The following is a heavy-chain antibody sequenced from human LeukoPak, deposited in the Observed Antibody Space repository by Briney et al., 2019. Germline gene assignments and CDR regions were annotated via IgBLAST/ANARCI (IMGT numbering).Heavy chain of an antibody. CDR1: GYTLTELS. D-gene: IGHD2-2*01. J-gene: IGHJ5*02. CDR3: ATALYCSSTSCFWYHEVSWFDP. V-gene: IGHV1-24*01. CDR2: FDPDDGET. Sequence: GASVKVSCKVSGYTLTELSMHWVRQAPGKGLEWMGGFDPDDGETIYAQKFQGRVIMTEDTSTDPAYMELSSLRSEDTAVYYCATALYCSSTSCFWYHEVSWFDPWGQGTLVTVSS.